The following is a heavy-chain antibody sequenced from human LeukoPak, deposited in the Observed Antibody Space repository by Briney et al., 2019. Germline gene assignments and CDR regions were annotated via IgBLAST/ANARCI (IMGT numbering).Heavy chain of an antibody. CDR2: ISYDGSNK. D-gene: IGHD4-17*01. J-gene: IGHJ4*02. CDR3: AKSTYGEGYFDY. V-gene: IGHV3-30*18. Sequence: GRSLRLSCAASGFTFSSYGMHWVRQAPGKGLEWVAVISYDGSNKYYADSVKGRFTISRDNSKNTLYLQMNSLRAEDTAVYYCAKSTYGEGYFDYWGQGTLVTVSS. CDR1: GFTFSSYG.